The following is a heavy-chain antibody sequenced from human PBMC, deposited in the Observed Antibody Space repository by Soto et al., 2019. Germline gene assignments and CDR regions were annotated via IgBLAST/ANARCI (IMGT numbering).Heavy chain of an antibody. CDR2: ISSTSTYI. CDR3: ASEYCTGNSCYSRIFDY. CDR1: GFTFSRYS. J-gene: IGHJ4*02. Sequence: XESLLLSCEGSGFTFSRYSMNWVRQAPGKGLEWVASISSTSTYIYYGDFVKGRFSIARDNAKNSLYLQMDSLRDEDTALYYCASEYCTGNSCYSRIFDYWGQGTLVTVSS. D-gene: IGHD2-21*01. V-gene: IGHV3-21*01.